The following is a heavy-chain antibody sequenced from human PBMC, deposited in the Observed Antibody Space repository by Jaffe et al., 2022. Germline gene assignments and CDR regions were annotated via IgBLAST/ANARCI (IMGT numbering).Heavy chain of an antibody. CDR3: ARAKEGSGSSSSYFDY. CDR1: GGSISSGSYY. CDR2: IYTSGST. V-gene: IGHV4-61*02. Sequence: QVQLQESGPGLVKPSQTLSLTCTVSGGSISSGSYYWSWIRQPAGKGLEWIGRIYTSGSTNYNPSLKSRVTISVDTSKNQFSLKLSSVTAADTAVYYCARAKEGSGSSSSYFDYWGQGTLVTVSS. J-gene: IGHJ4*02. D-gene: IGHD3-10*01.